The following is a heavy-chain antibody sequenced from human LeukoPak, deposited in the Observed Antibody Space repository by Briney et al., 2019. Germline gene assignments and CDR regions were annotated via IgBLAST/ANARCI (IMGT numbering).Heavy chain of an antibody. V-gene: IGHV4-4*07. CDR3: PRGTDIAPISGYYAFVY. CDR2: VSDTGRA. CDR1: GGSLTGYY. Sequence: SETLSLTCTVSGGSLTGYYWTWIRQPAGKGLEWIGRVSDTGRAYYNPSLERRATISLATSNNRFSPKVTLVTAEDTAVYCRPRGTDIAPISGYYAFVYWGQGTLVSVSS. J-gene: IGHJ4*02. D-gene: IGHD3-22*01.